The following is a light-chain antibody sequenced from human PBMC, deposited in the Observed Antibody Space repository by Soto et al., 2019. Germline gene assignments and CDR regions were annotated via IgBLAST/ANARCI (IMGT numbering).Light chain of an antibody. V-gene: IGKV1-39*01. J-gene: IGKJ2*01. Sequence: DIQMTQSPSSLSASVGDRVTITCRASESIANYLNWYQQKPGKAPNLLIYAASTLQTGVPSTFSGSGSGTDFTLTISSLKTEDSATYFCQQSSISPYTFGQGTKLDI. CDR3: QQSSISPYT. CDR1: ESIANY. CDR2: AAS.